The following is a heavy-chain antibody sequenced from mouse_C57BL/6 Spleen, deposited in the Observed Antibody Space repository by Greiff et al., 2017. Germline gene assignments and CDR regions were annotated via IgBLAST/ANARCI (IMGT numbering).Heavy chain of an antibody. V-gene: IGHV1-76*01. J-gene: IGHJ2*01. Sequence: QVQLQQSGAELVRPGASVKLSCKASGYTFTDYYINWVKQRPGQGLEWIARIYPGSGNTYYNEKFKGKATLTAEKSSSTAYMQLSSLTSEDSAVYFCADGYYGYWGQGTTLTVSS. CDR2: IYPGSGNT. CDR3: ADGYYGY. D-gene: IGHD2-3*01. CDR1: GYTFTDYY.